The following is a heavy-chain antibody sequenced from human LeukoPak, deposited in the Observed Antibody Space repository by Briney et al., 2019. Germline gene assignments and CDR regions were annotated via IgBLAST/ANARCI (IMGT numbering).Heavy chain of an antibody. V-gene: IGHV3-30*02. CDR2: IRYDGSNK. J-gene: IGHJ4*02. Sequence: GGSLRLSCAASGSIFSSSGMHWVRQAPGKGLEWVAFIRYDGSNKYYADSVKGRFTISRDNSKNTLYLQMNSLRADDTAVYYCVRDDRDYLVIFADAGDYWGQGTLVTVSS. D-gene: IGHD2/OR15-2a*01. CDR1: GSIFSSSG. CDR3: VRDDRDYLVIFADAGDY.